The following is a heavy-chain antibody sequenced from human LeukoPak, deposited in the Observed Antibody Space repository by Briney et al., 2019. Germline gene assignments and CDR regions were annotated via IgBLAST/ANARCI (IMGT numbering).Heavy chain of an antibody. CDR2: IKSKTDGGTT. CDR1: GFTFSNAW. J-gene: IGHJ4*02. Sequence: GGSLRLSCAASGFTFSNAWMSWVRQAPGKGLECVGRIKSKTDGGTTDYGAHVKGRFTISRDDSKNTLYLQMNSLKTEDTAVYYCSTVLHCSGGSCYDYWGQGTLVTVSS. V-gene: IGHV3-15*01. CDR3: STVLHCSGGSCYDY. D-gene: IGHD2-15*01.